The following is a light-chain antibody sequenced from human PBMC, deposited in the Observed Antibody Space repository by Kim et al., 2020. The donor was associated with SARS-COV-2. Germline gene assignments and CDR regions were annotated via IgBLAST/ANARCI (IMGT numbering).Light chain of an antibody. CDR3: QSADSSGTYLWV. J-gene: IGLJ3*02. CDR2: KDS. V-gene: IGLV3-25*03. CDR1: ALPKQY. Sequence: PGQTARITCSGDALPKQYAYWYQQKPGQAPVLVIYKDSERSSGIPERFSGSSSGKTVTLTISGVQAEDEADYYCQSADSSGTYLWVFGGGTQLTVL.